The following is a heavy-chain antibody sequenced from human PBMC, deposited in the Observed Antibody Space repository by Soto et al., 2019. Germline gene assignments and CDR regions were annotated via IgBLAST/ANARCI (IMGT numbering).Heavy chain of an antibody. Sequence: QLQLQESGPGLVKPSETLSLTCTVSGGSISSSSYYWGWIRQPPGKVLEWIGSIYYSGSTYYNPSLKSRVTISVDTSKNQFSLKLSSVTAADTAVYYCATYSSSWYVVYWGQGTLVTVSS. CDR1: GGSISSSSYY. D-gene: IGHD6-13*01. V-gene: IGHV4-39*01. CDR2: IYYSGST. J-gene: IGHJ4*02. CDR3: ATYSSSWYVVY.